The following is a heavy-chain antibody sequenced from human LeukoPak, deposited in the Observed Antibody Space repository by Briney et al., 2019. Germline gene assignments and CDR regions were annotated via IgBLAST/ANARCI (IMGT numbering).Heavy chain of an antibody. V-gene: IGHV1-69*01. Sequence: GSSVKVSCKASGGTFSSYAISWVRQAPGQGLEWMGGIIPIFGTANYAQKFQGRVTITADESTSTAYMELSSLRSEDTAVYYCARGNGDYPYYYYGMDVWGQGTTVTVSS. CDR1: GGTFSSYA. D-gene: IGHD4-17*01. CDR2: IIPIFGTA. CDR3: ARGNGDYPYYYYGMDV. J-gene: IGHJ6*02.